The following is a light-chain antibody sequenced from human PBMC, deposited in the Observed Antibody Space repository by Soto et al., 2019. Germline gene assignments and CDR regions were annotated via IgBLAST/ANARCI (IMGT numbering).Light chain of an antibody. Sequence: EIVLSQSPATLSVSPGERATLSCRASQSVSSNFAWYQQKPGQAPRLLIYGASTRATGIPARFSGSGSGTEFTLIISSRQSEDCAVYCCQQDNKWPETCDQGTRLDIK. J-gene: IGKJ1*01. V-gene: IGKV3-15*01. CDR2: GAS. CDR3: QQDNKWPET. CDR1: QSVSSN.